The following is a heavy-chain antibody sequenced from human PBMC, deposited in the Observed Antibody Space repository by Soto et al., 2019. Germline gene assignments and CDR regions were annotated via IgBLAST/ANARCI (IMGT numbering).Heavy chain of an antibody. D-gene: IGHD3-22*01. J-gene: IGHJ4*02. CDR3: AKTGRGYRDHFDY. CDR2: ISYDGSNK. CDR1: GFTFSSYA. V-gene: IGHV3-30*18. Sequence: GGSLRLSCAASGFTFSSYAMSWVRQAPGKGLEWVAVISYDGSNKYYADSVKGRFTISRDNSKNTLYLQMNSLRAEDTAVYYCAKTGRGYRDHFDYWGQGTLVTVSS.